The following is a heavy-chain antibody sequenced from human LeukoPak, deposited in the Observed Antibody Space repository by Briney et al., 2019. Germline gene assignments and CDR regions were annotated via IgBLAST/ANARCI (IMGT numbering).Heavy chain of an antibody. CDR1: GFMFSSNW. V-gene: IGHV3-48*02. D-gene: IGHD6-19*01. Sequence: GGSLRLSCAASGFMFSSNWMSWVRLAPGKGLEWVSYISSTSTIYYVDSVKGRFTISRDNAKNSLYLQMNSLRDEDTAVYYCARESSGWYMLDYWGQGTLVTVSS. CDR2: ISSTSTI. J-gene: IGHJ4*02. CDR3: ARESSGWYMLDY.